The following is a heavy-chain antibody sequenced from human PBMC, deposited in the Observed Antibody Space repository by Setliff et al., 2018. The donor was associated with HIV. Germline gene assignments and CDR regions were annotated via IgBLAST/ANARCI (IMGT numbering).Heavy chain of an antibody. CDR2: IHHSGSS. CDR3: AREHDYSNYRRLDS. V-gene: IGHV4-4*08. CDR1: GDSIITYY. D-gene: IGHD4-4*01. Sequence: SETLSLTCTVSGDSIITYYWTWVRQAPGKGLEWIGYIHHSGSSDYTPSLRSRVTMSVDTSKNQFSLKVTSVTAADTAVYYCAREHDYSNYRRLDSWGQGILVTVSS. J-gene: IGHJ4*02.